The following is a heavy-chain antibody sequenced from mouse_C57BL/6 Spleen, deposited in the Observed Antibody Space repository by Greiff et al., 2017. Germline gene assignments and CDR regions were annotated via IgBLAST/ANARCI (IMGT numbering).Heavy chain of an antibody. CDR3: AREGQLRRGFAY. Sequence: EVNVVESGGDLVKPGGSLKLSCAASGFTFSSYGMSWVRQTPDKRLEWVATISSGGSYTYYPDSVKGRFTISRDNAKNTLYLQMSSLKSEDTAMYYCAREGQLRRGFAYWGQGTLVTVSA. CDR1: GFTFSSYG. V-gene: IGHV5-6*01. CDR2: ISSGGSYT. J-gene: IGHJ3*01. D-gene: IGHD3-2*02.